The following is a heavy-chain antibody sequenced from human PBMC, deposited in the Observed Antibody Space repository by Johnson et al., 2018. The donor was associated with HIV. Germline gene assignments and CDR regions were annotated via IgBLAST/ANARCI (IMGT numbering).Heavy chain of an antibody. Sequence: QVQLVESGGGVVQPGRSLRLSCTSSAFTFSGYAMHWVRQAPGKGLEWVSALSYDASNNYYADSVKGRFTISRDNSKNTVYLQMDSLRGEDTAVYYCARDPGNVGRSFDAFDIWGQGTMVTVSS. CDR1: AFTFSGYA. J-gene: IGHJ3*02. CDR3: ARDPGNVGRSFDAFDI. V-gene: IGHV3-30*04. D-gene: IGHD3-16*01. CDR2: LSYDASNN.